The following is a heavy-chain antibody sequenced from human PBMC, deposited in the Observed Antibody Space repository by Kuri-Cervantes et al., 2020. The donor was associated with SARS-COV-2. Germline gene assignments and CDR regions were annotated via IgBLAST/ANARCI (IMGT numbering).Heavy chain of an antibody. V-gene: IGHV1-46*01. D-gene: IGHD3-3*01. CDR2: INPSGGST. Sequence: ASVKVSCKASGYTFTSYYMHWVRQAPGEGLEWMGIINPSGGSTSYAQKFQGRVTMTRDTSISTLYMELNRLKSDDPAVYFCARESHPRPFWGDYPYFHQWGQGSLVTVSS. CDR3: ARESHPRPFWGDYPYFHQ. J-gene: IGHJ4*02. CDR1: GYTFTSYY.